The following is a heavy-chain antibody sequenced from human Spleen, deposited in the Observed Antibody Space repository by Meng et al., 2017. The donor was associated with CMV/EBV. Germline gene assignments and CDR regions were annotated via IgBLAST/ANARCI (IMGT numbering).Heavy chain of an antibody. D-gene: IGHD1-26*01. V-gene: IGHV4-39*01. CDR1: GGSMSSSSYY. CDR3: ARLYSGSYSDYFDY. Sequence: SETLSLTCTVSGGSMSSSSYYWGWIRQPPGKGLEWIGSIYYSGSTYYNPSLKSRVTISVDTSKNQFSLNLSSVTAADTAVYYCARLYSGSYSDYFDYWGQGTLVTVSS. J-gene: IGHJ4*02. CDR2: IYYSGST.